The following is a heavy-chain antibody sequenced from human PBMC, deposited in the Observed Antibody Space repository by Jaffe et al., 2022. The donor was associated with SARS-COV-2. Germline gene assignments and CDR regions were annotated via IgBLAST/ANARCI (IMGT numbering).Heavy chain of an antibody. Sequence: QLQLQESGPGLVKPSETLSLTCTVSGGSISSSSYYWGWIRQPPGKGLEWIGSIYYSGSTYYNPSLKSRVTISVDTSKNQFSLKLSSVTAADTAVYYCARLPTMAPPYFDYWGQGTLVTVSS. D-gene: IGHD3-10*01. CDR2: IYYSGST. J-gene: IGHJ4*02. V-gene: IGHV4-39*01. CDR1: GGSISSSSYY. CDR3: ARLPTMAPPYFDY.